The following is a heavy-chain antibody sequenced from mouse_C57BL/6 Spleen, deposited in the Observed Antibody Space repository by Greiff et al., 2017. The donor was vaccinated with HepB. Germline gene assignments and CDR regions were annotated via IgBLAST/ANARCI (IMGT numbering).Heavy chain of an antibody. CDR1: GFSFNTYA. Sequence: EVKLVESGGGLVQPKGSLKLSCAASGFSFNTYAMNWVRQAPGKGLEWVARIRSKSNNYATYYADSVKDRFTISRDDSESMLYLQMNNLKTEDTAMYYCVRHEDGNRGNFDYWCQGTTLTVSS. CDR3: VRHEDGNRGNFDY. V-gene: IGHV10-1*01. CDR2: IRSKSNNYAT. D-gene: IGHD2-1*01. J-gene: IGHJ2*01.